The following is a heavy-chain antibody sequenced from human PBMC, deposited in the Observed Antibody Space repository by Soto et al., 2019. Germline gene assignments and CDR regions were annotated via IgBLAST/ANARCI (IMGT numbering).Heavy chain of an antibody. CDR1: GFTFSSYA. J-gene: IGHJ6*02. V-gene: IGHV3-64D*08. CDR2: ISSNGGST. CDR3: VKDYDVDTAMVFLWHYYYYGMDV. Sequence: GGSLRLSCSASGFTFSSYAMHWVRQAPGKGLEYVSAISSNGGSTYYADSVKGRFTISRDNSKNTLYLQMSSLRAEDTAVYYCVKDYDVDTAMVFLWHYYYYGMDVWGQGTTVTVSS. D-gene: IGHD5-18*01.